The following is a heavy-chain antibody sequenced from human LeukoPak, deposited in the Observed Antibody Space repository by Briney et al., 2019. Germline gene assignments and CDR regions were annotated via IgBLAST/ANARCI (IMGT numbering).Heavy chain of an antibody. CDR3: ARHRLAYCGGDCYAALYYFDY. V-gene: IGHV4-61*02. D-gene: IGHD2-21*01. CDR2: ICTSGST. J-gene: IGHJ4*02. CDR1: GASISSGSHY. Sequence: PSETLSLTCTVSGASISSGSHYWSWIRQPAGKGLEWIGRICTSGSTNYNPSLKSRVTISVDTSKKQFSLKLSSVTAADTVVYYCARHRLAYCGGDCYAALYYFDYWGQGTLVTVSS.